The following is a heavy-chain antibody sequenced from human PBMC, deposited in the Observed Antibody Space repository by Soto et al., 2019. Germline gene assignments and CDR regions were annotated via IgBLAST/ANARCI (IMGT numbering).Heavy chain of an antibody. J-gene: IGHJ5*02. D-gene: IGHD3-9*01. CDR1: GYTLTELS. CDR3: ATFPDDILTGYYSNNWFDP. Sequence: ASVKVSCKVSGYTLTELSMHWVRQAPGKGLEWMGGFDPEDGETIYAQKFQGRVTMTEDTSTDTAYMELSSLRSEDTAVYYCATFPDDILTGYYSNNWFDPWGQGTLVTVSS. V-gene: IGHV1-24*01. CDR2: FDPEDGET.